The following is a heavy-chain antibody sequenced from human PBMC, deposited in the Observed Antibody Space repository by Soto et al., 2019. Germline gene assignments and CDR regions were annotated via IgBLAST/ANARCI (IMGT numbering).Heavy chain of an antibody. CDR2: IYYSGST. J-gene: IGHJ5*02. V-gene: IGHV4-59*01. Sequence: SETLSLTCTVSGGSISSYYWSWIRQPPGKGLEWIGYIYYSGSTNYNPSLKSRVTISVDTSKNQFSLKLSSVTAADTAVYYCARMRGDSSAPFDPWGQGTLVTVSS. D-gene: IGHD6-19*01. CDR3: ARMRGDSSAPFDP. CDR1: GGSISSYY.